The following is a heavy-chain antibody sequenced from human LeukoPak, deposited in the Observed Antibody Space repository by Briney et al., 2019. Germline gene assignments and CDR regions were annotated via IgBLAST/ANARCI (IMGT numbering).Heavy chain of an antibody. CDR2: IYHSGST. CDR3: AREPGQTVGAFWNFDY. CDR1: GGSISSGGYS. J-gene: IGHJ4*02. D-gene: IGHD1-26*01. V-gene: IGHV4-30-2*01. Sequence: ASETLSLTCAVSGGSISSGGYSGSWIRQPPGKGLEWIGYIYHSGSTYYNPSLKSRVTISVDRSKNQFYLKLRSVAAADTAVYYCAREPGQTVGAFWNFDYWGQGTLVIVSS.